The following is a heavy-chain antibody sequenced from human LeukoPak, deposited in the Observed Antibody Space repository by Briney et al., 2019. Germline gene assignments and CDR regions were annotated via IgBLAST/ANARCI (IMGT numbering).Heavy chain of an antibody. CDR3: ARGRSYGDSPQFDY. Sequence: SETLSLTCTVSGYSISSGYYWGWIRQPPGKGLEWIGSIHHSGSTYYNPSLKSRVTISVDTSKNQFSLKLSSVTAADTAVYYCARGRSYGDSPQFDYWGQGTLVTVSS. CDR1: GYSISSGYY. J-gene: IGHJ4*02. CDR2: IHHSGST. V-gene: IGHV4-38-2*02. D-gene: IGHD4-17*01.